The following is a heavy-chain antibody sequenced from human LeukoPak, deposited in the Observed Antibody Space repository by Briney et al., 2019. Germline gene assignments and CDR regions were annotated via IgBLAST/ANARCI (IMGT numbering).Heavy chain of an antibody. D-gene: IGHD1-26*01. CDR3: ASSRTKLVGATYYYYYYMDV. CDR1: GGSISSSSHY. CDR2: IYYSGST. J-gene: IGHJ6*03. Sequence: PSETLSLTCSVSGGSISSSSHYWDWIRQPPGEGLEWIGSIYYSGSTYYNPSLKSRVTISVDTSKNQFSLKLISVTAADTAVYYCASSRTKLVGATYYYYYYMDVWGKGTTVTVSS. V-gene: IGHV4-39*07.